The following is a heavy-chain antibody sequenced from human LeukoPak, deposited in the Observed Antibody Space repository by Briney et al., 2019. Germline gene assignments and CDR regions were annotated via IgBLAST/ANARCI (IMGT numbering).Heavy chain of an antibody. J-gene: IGHJ5*02. V-gene: IGHV1-8*02. D-gene: IGHD2-2*01. CDR1: GYTFTGYY. CDR3: ARVWCSSTNCLNGWFDP. CDR2: MNPNSGNT. Sequence: GASVKVSCKASGYTFTGYYMHWVRQAAGQGLEWMGWMNPNSGNTGYAQKFQGRVTMTRNTSISTAYMELSSLRSEDTAVYYCARVWCSSTNCLNGWFDPWGQGTPVTVSS.